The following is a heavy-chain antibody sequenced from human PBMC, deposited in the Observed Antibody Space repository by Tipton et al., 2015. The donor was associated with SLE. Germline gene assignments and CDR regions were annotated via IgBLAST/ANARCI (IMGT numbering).Heavy chain of an antibody. J-gene: IGHJ1*01. CDR1: GFTFISYA. D-gene: IGHD3-22*01. Sequence: SLRLSCAASGFTFISYAMHWVRQAPGKGLEWVAVISYDGSNKYYADSVKGRFTISRDNSKNTLYLQMNSLRAEDTAVYYCATEITMIVVDWGQGTLVTVSS. CDR3: ATEITMIVVD. CDR2: ISYDGSNK. V-gene: IGHV3-30*04.